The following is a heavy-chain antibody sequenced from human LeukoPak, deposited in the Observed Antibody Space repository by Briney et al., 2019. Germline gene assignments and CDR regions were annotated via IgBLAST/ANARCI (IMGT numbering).Heavy chain of an antibody. CDR2: IQYDGSNE. CDR1: RFTFSSYG. Sequence: GGSLRLSCAASRFTFSSYGMHWVRQAPGKGLEWVAYIQYDGSNEQYADSVKGRFSISRDSSKNILYLQMNSLRAEDTAVYYCAKDRCSNGVGCYYYYMDVWGKGTSVTISS. CDR3: AKDRCSNGVGCYYYYMDV. J-gene: IGHJ6*03. V-gene: IGHV3-30*02. D-gene: IGHD2-8*01.